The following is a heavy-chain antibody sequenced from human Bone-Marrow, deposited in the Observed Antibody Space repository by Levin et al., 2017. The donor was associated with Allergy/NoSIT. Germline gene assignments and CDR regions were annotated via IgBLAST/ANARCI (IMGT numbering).Heavy chain of an antibody. V-gene: IGHV3-30-3*01. J-gene: IGHJ6*02. CDR2: ISYDGSNK. D-gene: IGHD3-9*01. CDR1: GFTFSSYA. CDR3: ARGDYDILTGSLAPGDYYYGMDV. Sequence: PGGSLRLSCAASGFTFSSYAMHWVRQAPGKGLEWVAVISYDGSNKYYADSVKGRFTISRDNSKNTLYLQMNSLRAEDTAVYYCARGDYDILTGSLAPGDYYYGMDVWGQGTTVTVSS.